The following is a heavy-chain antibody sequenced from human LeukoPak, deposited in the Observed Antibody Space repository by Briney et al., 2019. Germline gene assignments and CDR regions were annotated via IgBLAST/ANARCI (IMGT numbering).Heavy chain of an antibody. CDR1: GGSFSGYY. CDR2: INHSGST. J-gene: IGHJ5*02. Sequence: PSETLSLTCAVYGGSFSGYYWSRIRQPPGKGLEWIGEINHSGSTNYNPSLKSRVTISVDTSKNQFSLKLRSVTAADTAVYYCARPSELRPGGPFDPWGQGTLVTVSS. D-gene: IGHD1-7*01. CDR3: ARPSELRPGGPFDP. V-gene: IGHV4-34*01.